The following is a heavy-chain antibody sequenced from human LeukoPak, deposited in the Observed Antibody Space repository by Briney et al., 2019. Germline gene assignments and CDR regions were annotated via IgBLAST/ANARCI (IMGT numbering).Heavy chain of an antibody. CDR1: GGSISSSSYY. D-gene: IGHD6-13*01. J-gene: IGHJ3*02. V-gene: IGHV4-39*01. Sequence: PSETLSLTCTVSGGSISSSSYYWGWIRQPPGKGLEWIGSIYYSGSTYYNPSLKSRVTISVDTSKNQFSLQLNSVTPEDTAVYYCARLRILSSSPRSHAFDIWGQGTMVTVSS. CDR2: IYYSGST. CDR3: ARLRILSSSPRSHAFDI.